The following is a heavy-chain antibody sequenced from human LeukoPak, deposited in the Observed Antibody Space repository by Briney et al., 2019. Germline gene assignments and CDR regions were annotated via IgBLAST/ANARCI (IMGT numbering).Heavy chain of an antibody. CDR3: ANLQYSSSSEAFDI. V-gene: IGHV3-53*01. CDR2: IRSGGST. D-gene: IGHD6-6*01. J-gene: IGHJ3*02. Sequence: GESLRLSCAASGFIVSSDYMSWVRQAPGKGLEWVSTIRSGGSTYYVDSVKGRFTISRDNSKNTLSLQMHSLRAEDTAVYYCANLQYSSSSEAFDIWGQGTMVTVSS. CDR1: GFIVSSDY.